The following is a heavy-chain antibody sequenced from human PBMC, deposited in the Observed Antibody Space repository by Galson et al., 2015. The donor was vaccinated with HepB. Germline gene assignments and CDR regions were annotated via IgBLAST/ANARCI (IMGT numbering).Heavy chain of an antibody. V-gene: IGHV5-51*01. CDR3: ASLGNYYGSGSPFDP. D-gene: IGHD3-10*01. CDR1: GYSFTSYW. CDR2: IYPGDSDT. Sequence: QSGAEVKKPGESLKISCKGSGYSFTSYWIGWVRQMPGKGLEWMGIIYPGDSDTRYSPSFQGQVTISADKSISTAYLQWSSLKASDTAMYYCASLGNYYGSGSPFDPWGQGTLVTVSS. J-gene: IGHJ5*02.